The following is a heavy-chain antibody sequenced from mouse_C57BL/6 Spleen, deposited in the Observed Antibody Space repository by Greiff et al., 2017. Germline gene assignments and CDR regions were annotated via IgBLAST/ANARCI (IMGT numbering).Heavy chain of an antibody. D-gene: IGHD1-1*01. V-gene: IGHV3-6*01. Sequence: EVQLQQSGPGLVKPSQSLSLTCSVTGYSITSGYYWNWIRQFPGNKLEWMGYISYDGSNNYNPSLKNRISITRDTSKNQFFLKLNSVTTEDTATYYCARDHYGSSYFDYWGQGTTLTVSS. CDR3: ARDHYGSSYFDY. CDR2: ISYDGSN. J-gene: IGHJ2*01. CDR1: GYSITSGYY.